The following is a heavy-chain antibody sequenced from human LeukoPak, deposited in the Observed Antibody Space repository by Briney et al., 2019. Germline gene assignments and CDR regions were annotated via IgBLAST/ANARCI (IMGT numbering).Heavy chain of an antibody. CDR1: GFTVSSNY. J-gene: IGHJ6*04. CDR3: ARTRDIYYGMDV. V-gene: IGHV3-66*03. Sequence: QAGGSLRLSCAASGFTVSSNYMSWVRQAPGKGLEWVSVIYSCGSTYYADSVKGRFTISRDNSKNMLYLQMNSLRAEDTAVYYCARTRDIYYGMDVWGKGTTVTVSS. D-gene: IGHD2-15*01. CDR2: IYSCGST.